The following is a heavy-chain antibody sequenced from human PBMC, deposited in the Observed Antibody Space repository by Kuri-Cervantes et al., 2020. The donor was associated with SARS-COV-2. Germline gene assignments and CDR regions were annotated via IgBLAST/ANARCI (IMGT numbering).Heavy chain of an antibody. Sequence: GESLKISCAASGFTFSDYYMTWIRQAPGKGLEWLSYISSDGLTTEYADSVKGRFTVSRDNAENSLYLQMSSLRVEDTAVYYCARDLRLGKSLDYWGQGTLVTVSS. J-gene: IGHJ4*02. CDR3: ARDLRLGKSLDY. D-gene: IGHD7-27*01. CDR2: ISSDGLTT. CDR1: GFTFSDYY. V-gene: IGHV3-11*04.